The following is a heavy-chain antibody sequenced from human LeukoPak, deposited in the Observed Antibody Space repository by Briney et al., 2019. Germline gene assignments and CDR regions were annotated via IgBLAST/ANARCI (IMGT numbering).Heavy chain of an antibody. Sequence: GGSLRLSCAASGFTFSSYSMNWVRQTPGKGLEWVSSISSSSSYIYYADSVKGRLTISRDNAKNSLYLQMNSLRAEDTAMYYCARGPPGGSSWTSYYFDYWGQGTLVTVSS. V-gene: IGHV3-21*01. CDR2: ISSSSSYI. D-gene: IGHD6-13*01. CDR1: GFTFSSYS. CDR3: ARGPPGGSSWTSYYFDY. J-gene: IGHJ4*02.